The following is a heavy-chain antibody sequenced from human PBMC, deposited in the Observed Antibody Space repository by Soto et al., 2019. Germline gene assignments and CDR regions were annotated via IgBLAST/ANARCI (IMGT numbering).Heavy chain of an antibody. Sequence: EVQLLESGGDFVQPGGSLRLSCAASGFTFNTYAMTWVRQAPGKGLEWVSTISNSGGATYYADSVKGRFSISRDNSKDTLYLQMNSLRADDTALYYCARAPGYASSWEIGGGMDVWGQGTTVTVSS. CDR3: ARAPGYASSWEIGGGMDV. J-gene: IGHJ6*02. D-gene: IGHD6-13*01. V-gene: IGHV3-23*01. CDR1: GFTFNTYA. CDR2: ISNSGGAT.